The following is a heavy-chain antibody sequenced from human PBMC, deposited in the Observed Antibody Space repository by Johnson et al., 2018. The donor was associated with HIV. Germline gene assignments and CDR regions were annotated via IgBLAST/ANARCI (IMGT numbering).Heavy chain of an antibody. CDR1: GSSGFTFSYYG. CDR3: ARDREYGLAWGWALDI. CDR2: ISSDGSNK. V-gene: IGHV3-30*19. J-gene: IGHJ3*02. Sequence: QVQLVESGGGVVQPGGSLRLSCVPSGSSGFTFSYYGMHWVRQAPGNGLEWQAVISSDGSNKSYADPVKGRFTISRDNSKNTLYLQTNSLRAEDTAVYYCARDREYGLAWGWALDIWGQGTMVTVSS. D-gene: IGHD6-19*01.